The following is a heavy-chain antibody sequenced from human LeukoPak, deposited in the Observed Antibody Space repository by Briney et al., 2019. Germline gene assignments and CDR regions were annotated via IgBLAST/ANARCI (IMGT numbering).Heavy chain of an antibody. D-gene: IGHD3-22*01. Sequence: GGSLRLSCAASGFTFSSYAMSWVRQAPGKGLEWVSAISGSGGSTYYADSVKGRFTISRDNSKNTLYLQMNSLRAEDTAVYYCAKDPLAGYYDSSGYYFDYWGQGTLVTVSS. J-gene: IGHJ4*02. CDR2: ISGSGGST. CDR1: GFTFSSYA. V-gene: IGHV3-23*01. CDR3: AKDPLAGYYDSSGYYFDY.